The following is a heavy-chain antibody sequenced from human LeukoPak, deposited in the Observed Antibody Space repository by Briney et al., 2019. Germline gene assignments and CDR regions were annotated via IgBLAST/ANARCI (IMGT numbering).Heavy chain of an antibody. CDR2: ISSSGSTI. V-gene: IGHV3-48*03. CDR1: GFTFSSYE. D-gene: IGHD3-22*01. J-gene: IGHJ3*02. CDR3: ARSGGGYYDSSGYPNAFDI. Sequence: GGSLRLSCAASGFTFSSYEMNWVRQAPGEGLEWVSYISSSGSTIYYADSVKGRFTISRDNAKNSLYLQMNSLRAEDTAVYYCARSGGGYYDSSGYPNAFDIWGQGTMVTVSS.